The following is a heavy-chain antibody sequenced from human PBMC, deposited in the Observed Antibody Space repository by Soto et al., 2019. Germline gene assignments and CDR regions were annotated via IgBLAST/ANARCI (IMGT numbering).Heavy chain of an antibody. Sequence: QVQLVQSGAEVKKPGSSVKVSCKASGGTFSSYAISWVRQAPGQGLEWMGGIIPIFGTANYAQKFQGRVTITADESTSTAYMELSSLRSEDTAVYYCARGRVDIVLVPAARSDYCYGMDVWGQGTTVTVSS. V-gene: IGHV1-69*12. CDR2: IIPIFGTA. D-gene: IGHD2-2*03. CDR3: ARGRVDIVLVPAARSDYCYGMDV. CDR1: GGTFSSYA. J-gene: IGHJ6*02.